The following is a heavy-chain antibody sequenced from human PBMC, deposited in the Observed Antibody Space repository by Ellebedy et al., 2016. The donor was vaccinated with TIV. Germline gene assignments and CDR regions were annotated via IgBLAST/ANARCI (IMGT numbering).Heavy chain of an antibody. D-gene: IGHD4-23*01. CDR3: ARDSDYGGVTNHWYFNL. CDR1: GYMFTDYY. Sequence: ASVKVSXKASGYMFTDYYMHWVRQAPGQGLEWMGWISPYNGNTNYAQKFQARVTMTTDTSTSTAYMELRSLRSDDTALYFCARDSDYGGVTNHWYFNLWGRGTLVTVSS. CDR2: ISPYNGNT. V-gene: IGHV1-18*04. J-gene: IGHJ2*01.